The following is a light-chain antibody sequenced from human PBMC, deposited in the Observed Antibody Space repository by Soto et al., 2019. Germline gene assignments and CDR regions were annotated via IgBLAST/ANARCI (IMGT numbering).Light chain of an antibody. CDR3: SSYAGSNNLV. CDR2: QVS. Sequence: QSALTQPPSASGSPGQSVTITCTGTSGDVGGYNYVSWYQQRPGKAPKLIIYQVSKRPSGVPDRFSGSKSGHTASLTVSGLQAEDEADYYCSSYAGSNNLVFAGGTKVTVL. CDR1: SGDVGGYNY. J-gene: IGLJ3*02. V-gene: IGLV2-8*01.